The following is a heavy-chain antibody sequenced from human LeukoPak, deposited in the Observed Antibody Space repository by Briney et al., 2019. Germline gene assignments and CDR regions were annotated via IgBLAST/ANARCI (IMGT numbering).Heavy chain of an antibody. CDR1: GGSISSSSDY. CDR3: ASLNWHYWYFDL. Sequence: SETLSLTCTVSGGSISSSSDYWDWIRQPPGKGLEWIGSIYYTGSTYYNPSLKSRVTISVDTSKNQFSLKLSSVTAADTAVYYCASLNWHYWYFDLWGRGPLVTVSS. D-gene: IGHD1-1*01. V-gene: IGHV4-39*01. J-gene: IGHJ2*01. CDR2: IYYTGST.